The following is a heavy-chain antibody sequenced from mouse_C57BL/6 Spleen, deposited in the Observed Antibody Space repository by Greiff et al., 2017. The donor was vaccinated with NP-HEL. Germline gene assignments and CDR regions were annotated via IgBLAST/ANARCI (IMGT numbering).Heavy chain of an antibody. Sequence: VQLQQPGAELVMPGASVKLSCKASGYTFTSYWMHWVKQRPGQGLEWIGEIDPSDSYTNYNQKFKGKSTLTVDKSSSTAYMQLSSLTSEDSAVYYCARSGILDYWGQGTTLTVSS. D-gene: IGHD3-1*01. J-gene: IGHJ2*01. V-gene: IGHV1-69*01. CDR1: GYTFTSYW. CDR3: ARSGILDY. CDR2: IDPSDSYT.